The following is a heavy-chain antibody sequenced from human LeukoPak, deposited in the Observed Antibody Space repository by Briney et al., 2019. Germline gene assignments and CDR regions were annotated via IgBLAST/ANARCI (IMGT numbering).Heavy chain of an antibody. V-gene: IGHV4-61*01. J-gene: IGHJ4*02. CDR1: GASVSSGSFY. Sequence: PSETLSLTCTVSGASVSSGSFYWNWIRQSSGTGLDWIGYIYYTGTTNYNPSLKSRVTISVDPSKNQFSLKLSSVTAADTAVYYCTRGLYGSGSYGYGYWGQGTLVTVS. CDR3: TRGLYGSGSYGYGY. D-gene: IGHD3-10*01. CDR2: IYYTGTT.